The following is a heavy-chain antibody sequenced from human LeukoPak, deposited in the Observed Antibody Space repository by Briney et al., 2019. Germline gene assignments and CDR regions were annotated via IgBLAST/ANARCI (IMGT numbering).Heavy chain of an antibody. D-gene: IGHD3-10*01. V-gene: IGHV1-2*02. Sequence: ASVKVSCKASGYTFIEYNMYWVRQAPGQGIEWMGRINPNSGDTYYAQKFQGRVTMTRDTSINTAYMELSRLTSDDTAVYYCARGTGSSWFDPWGQGTLVTVSS. CDR1: GYTFIEYN. CDR2: INPNSGDT. CDR3: ARGTGSSWFDP. J-gene: IGHJ5*02.